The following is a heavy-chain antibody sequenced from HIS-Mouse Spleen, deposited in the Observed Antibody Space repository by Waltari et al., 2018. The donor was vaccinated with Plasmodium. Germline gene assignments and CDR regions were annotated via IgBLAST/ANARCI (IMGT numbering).Heavy chain of an antibody. CDR1: GFTFGSYW. J-gene: IGHJ2*01. D-gene: IGHD6-13*01. Sequence: EVQLVESGGGLVQPGGSLSLSCAAYGFTFGSYWMSWVRQAPGKGLEGVANIKQDGSEKYYVDSVKGRFTIARDNAKNSLYLQMNSLRAEDTAVYYCASSWYWYFDLWGRGTLVTVSS. CDR2: IKQDGSEK. V-gene: IGHV3-7*01. CDR3: ASSWYWYFDL.